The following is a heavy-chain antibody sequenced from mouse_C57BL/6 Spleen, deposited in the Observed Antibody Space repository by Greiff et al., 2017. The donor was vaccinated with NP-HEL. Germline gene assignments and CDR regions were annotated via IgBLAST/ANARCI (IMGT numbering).Heavy chain of an antibody. CDR1: GYTFTDYE. J-gene: IGHJ4*01. D-gene: IGHD2-1*01. Sequence: VQLQQSGAELVRPGASVTLSCKASGYTFTDYEMHWVKQTPVHGLEWIGAIDPETGGTAYNQKFKGKAILTADKSSSTAYMELRSLTSEDSAVYYCTGIYYGKRGDAMDYWGQGTSVTVSS. V-gene: IGHV1-15*01. CDR3: TGIYYGKRGDAMDY. CDR2: IDPETGGT.